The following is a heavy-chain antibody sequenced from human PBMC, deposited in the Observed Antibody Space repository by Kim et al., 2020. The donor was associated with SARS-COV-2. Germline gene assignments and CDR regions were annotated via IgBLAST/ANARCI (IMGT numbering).Heavy chain of an antibody. CDR2: IYHSGST. D-gene: IGHD2-15*01. CDR1: GGSISSSNW. Sequence: SETLSLTCAVSGGSISSSNWWSWVRQPPGKGLEWIGEIYHSGSTNYNPSLKSRVTISVDKSKNQFSLKLSSVTAADTAVYYCARVGGLGYGSGGSCYSSANDAFDIWGQGTMVTVSS. J-gene: IGHJ3*02. V-gene: IGHV4-4*02. CDR3: ARVGGLGYGSGGSCYSSANDAFDI.